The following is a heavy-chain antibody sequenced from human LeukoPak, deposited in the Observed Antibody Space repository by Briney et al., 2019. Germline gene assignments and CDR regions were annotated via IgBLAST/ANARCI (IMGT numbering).Heavy chain of an antibody. CDR1: GYTLTELS. Sequence: ASVKVSCKVSGYTLTELSMHWVRQAPGKGLEWMGGFDPEDGETIYAQKFQGRVTMTEDTSTDTAYMELSSLRSEDTAVYYCATGRYCSSTSCYSRPYYYYYMDVWGKGTTVTVSS. V-gene: IGHV1-24*01. D-gene: IGHD2-2*02. CDR3: ATGRYCSSTSCYSRPYYYYYMDV. CDR2: FDPEDGET. J-gene: IGHJ6*03.